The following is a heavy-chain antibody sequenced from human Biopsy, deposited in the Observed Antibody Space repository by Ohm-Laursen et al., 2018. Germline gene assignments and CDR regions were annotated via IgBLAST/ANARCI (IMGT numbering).Heavy chain of an antibody. CDR3: ARLDYNNSGFDY. Sequence: SETLSLTWTVSGGSITISSYYWGWIRQPPGKGLEWIANIFYSGSTSYNPSLKSRVTISVYTSKKQFPLNLRSVTAADTAVYYFARLDYNNSGFDYWGQGTLVTVSS. CDR2: IFYSGST. J-gene: IGHJ4*02. D-gene: IGHD4-11*01. V-gene: IGHV4-39*01. CDR1: GGSITISSYY.